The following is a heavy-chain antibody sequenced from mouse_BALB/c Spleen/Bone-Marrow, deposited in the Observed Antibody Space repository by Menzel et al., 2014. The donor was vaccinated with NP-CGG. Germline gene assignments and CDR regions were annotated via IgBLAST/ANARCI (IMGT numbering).Heavy chain of an antibody. V-gene: IGHV1-80*01. D-gene: IGHD2-14*01. CDR3: ARWYRDPHFAMDY. CDR2: IYPGDGDT. CDR1: GYAFSSYW. J-gene: IGHJ4*01. Sequence: VMLVESGAELVRPGSSVKISCKASGYAFSSYWMNWVKQRPGQGLEWIGQIYPGDGDTNYNGNFKDKATLTADRSSSTAFMQLSSLTSEDSAVYFCARWYRDPHFAMDYWGPGTSVTVSS.